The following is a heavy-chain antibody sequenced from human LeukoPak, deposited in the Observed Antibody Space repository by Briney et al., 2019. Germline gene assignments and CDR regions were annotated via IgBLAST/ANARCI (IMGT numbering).Heavy chain of an antibody. Sequence: GRSLRLSCAASGFTFSSYGMHWVRQAPGKGLEWVAVIWYDGSNKYYADSVKGRFTISRDNSKNTLYLQMNSLRAEDTAVYYCAREYYYGSGLENLDYWGQGTLVTVSS. CDR1: GFTFSSYG. CDR3: AREYYYGSGLENLDY. J-gene: IGHJ4*02. D-gene: IGHD3-10*01. CDR2: IWYDGSNK. V-gene: IGHV3-33*01.